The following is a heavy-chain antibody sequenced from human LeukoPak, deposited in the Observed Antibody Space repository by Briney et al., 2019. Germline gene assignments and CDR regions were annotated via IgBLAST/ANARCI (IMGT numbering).Heavy chain of an antibody. CDR2: INPNSGGT. V-gene: IGHV1-2*02. CDR3: ARESSGGYFDY. CDR1: GYTFTGYY. D-gene: IGHD3-10*01. Sequence: GASVKVSCKASGYTFTGYYLHWVRQAPGQGLEWMGWINPNSGGTNYAQKFQARVTMTRDTSISTAYMELSRLRSDDTAVYYCARESSGGYFDYWGQGTLVTVSS. J-gene: IGHJ4*02.